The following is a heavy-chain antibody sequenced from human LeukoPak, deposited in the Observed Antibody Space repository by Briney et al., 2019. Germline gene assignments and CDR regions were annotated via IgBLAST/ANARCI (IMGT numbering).Heavy chain of an antibody. Sequence: GGSLRLSCAASGFTFSSYAMHWVRQAPGKGLEWVAVISYDGSNKYYADSVKGRFTISRDNSKNTLYLQMNSLRAEDTAVCYCARGGDIVVVPAAISLDNWFDPWGQGTLVTVSS. CDR2: ISYDGSNK. CDR1: GFTFSSYA. CDR3: ARGGDIVVVPAAISLDNWFDP. J-gene: IGHJ5*02. V-gene: IGHV3-30*01. D-gene: IGHD2-2*01.